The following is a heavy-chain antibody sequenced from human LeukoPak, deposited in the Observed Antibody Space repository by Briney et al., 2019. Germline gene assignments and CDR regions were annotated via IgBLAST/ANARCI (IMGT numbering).Heavy chain of an antibody. V-gene: IGHV1-69*13. CDR3: ARGEEYYDFWSGYYLTADFDY. CDR2: IIPIFGTA. CDR1: GGTFSSYA. Sequence: ASVKVSCKASGGTFSSYAISWVRQAPGQGLEWVGGIIPIFGTANYAEKFQGRVTITADESTSTAYMELSSLRSEDTAVYYCARGEEYYDFWSGYYLTADFDYWGQGTLVTVSS. J-gene: IGHJ4*02. D-gene: IGHD3-3*01.